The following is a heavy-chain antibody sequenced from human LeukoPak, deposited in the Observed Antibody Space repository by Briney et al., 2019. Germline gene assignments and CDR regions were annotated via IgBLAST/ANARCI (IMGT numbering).Heavy chain of an antibody. D-gene: IGHD3-10*01. CDR3: ARRYYGSGSYYNWFDP. V-gene: IGHV5-51*01. CDR2: IYPGDSDT. Sequence: GESLKISCKGSGYSFTSYWIGWVRQMPGQGLEWMGIIYPGDSDTRYSPSFQGQVTISADKSISTAYLQWSSLKASDTAIYYCARRYYGSGSYYNWFDPWGQGTLVTVSS. J-gene: IGHJ5*02. CDR1: GYSFTSYW.